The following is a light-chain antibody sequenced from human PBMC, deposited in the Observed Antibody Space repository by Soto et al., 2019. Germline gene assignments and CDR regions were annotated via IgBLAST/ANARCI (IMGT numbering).Light chain of an antibody. CDR1: STDVGYYNY. V-gene: IGLV2-11*01. CDR2: DVS. J-gene: IGLJ3*02. CDR3: CSYAGNYISV. Sequence: QSALTQPRSVSGSPGQSVTISCTGTSTDVGYYNYVSWYQQHPGKAPKLLIYDVSKRPSGVPDRFSGSKSANTASLTISGLQAEDEADYYCCSYAGNYISVFGGGTKLTVL.